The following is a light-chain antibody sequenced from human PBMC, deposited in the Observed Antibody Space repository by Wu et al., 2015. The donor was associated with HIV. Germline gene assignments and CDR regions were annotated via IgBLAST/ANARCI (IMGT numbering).Light chain of an antibody. CDR2: EAS. CDR3: QQSYSTPYS. J-gene: IGKJ2*03. CDR1: QTVGSGY. V-gene: IGKV3D-20*02. Sequence: EIVLTQSPDTLSVSVGERVTLSCRASQTVGSGYLAWYQLKPGQAPRLVISEASTRAAGIPDRFGGSGSGTDFTLTISSLQPEDFATYYCQQSYSTPYSFGQGTKLEIK.